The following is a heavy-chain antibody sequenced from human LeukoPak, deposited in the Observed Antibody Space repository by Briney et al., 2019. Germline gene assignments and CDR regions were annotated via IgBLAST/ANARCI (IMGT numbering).Heavy chain of an antibody. CDR2: IRYDGSNK. CDR3: ANPDCGDNAFDI. V-gene: IGHV3-30*02. J-gene: IGHJ3*02. D-gene: IGHD4-17*01. Sequence: GGSLRLSCVASGFTYSHNGMHCVRQAPGKGLEWVAFIRYDGSNKYYADSVKGRFTISSDNSKNALYLQMNSLRAEDTAVYYCANPDCGDNAFDIWGQGTMVTVSS. CDR1: GFTYSHNG.